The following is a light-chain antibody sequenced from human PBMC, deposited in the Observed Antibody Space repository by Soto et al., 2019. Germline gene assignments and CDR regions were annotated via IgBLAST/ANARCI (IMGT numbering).Light chain of an antibody. J-gene: IGLJ1*01. V-gene: IGLV2-8*01. CDR3: SSYADRNYV. Sequence: QSALNQPPSASGSPGQSVTISCTGTSSDVGNYDYVSWYQQYPGKAPKLIIYEVIRRPSGVPDRFSGSKSGNTASLTVSGLRPEDEADYYCSSYADRNYVFGTGTKLTVV. CDR1: SSDVGNYDY. CDR2: EVI.